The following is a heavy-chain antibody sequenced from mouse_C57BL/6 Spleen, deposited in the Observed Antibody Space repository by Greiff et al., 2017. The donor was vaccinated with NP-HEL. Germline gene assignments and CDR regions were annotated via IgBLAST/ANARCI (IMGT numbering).Heavy chain of an antibody. CDR1: GYTFTDYY. CDR3: ARGENDYGVGAWFAY. Sequence: EVQLQQSGPVLVKPGASVKMSCKASGYTFTDYYMNWVKQSHGKSLEWIGVINPYNGGPSYTQKFKGKATLTVDKSSSTAYMELNSLTSEDSAVYYCARGENDYGVGAWFAYWGQGALVTVSA. V-gene: IGHV1-19*01. J-gene: IGHJ3*01. D-gene: IGHD2-4*01. CDR2: INPYNGGP.